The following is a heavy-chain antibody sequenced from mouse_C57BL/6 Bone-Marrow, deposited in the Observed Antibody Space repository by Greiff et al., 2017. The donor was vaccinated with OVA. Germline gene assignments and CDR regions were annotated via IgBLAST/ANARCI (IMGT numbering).Heavy chain of an antibody. J-gene: IGHJ3*01. CDR1: GYTFSDYG. CDR3: ARVYIIGGFAD. D-gene: IGHD1-3*01. CDR2: ICRGSSTI. Sequence: EVQLVESGGGLVKPGASLKLSCAASGYTFSDYGMHWVRQAPGKGLEWVAYICRGSSTIYYADTVKGRFTISRDTAKNTLFRQMTSLRSEDTAMYYCARVYIIGGFADWGQGTLVTVSA. V-gene: IGHV5-17*01.